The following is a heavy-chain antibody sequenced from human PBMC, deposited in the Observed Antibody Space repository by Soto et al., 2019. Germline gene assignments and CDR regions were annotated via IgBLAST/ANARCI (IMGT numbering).Heavy chain of an antibody. CDR3: VRGHSGLHI. D-gene: IGHD5-12*01. Sequence: QVQVVESGGGLVKPGGSLRLSCAGSGFTFSDYYMSWIRQIPGKGLEWISYISGGNTIYYIDSVKGRFTLSRDSAKNSLYLQMDSLRAEDTAVYYCVRGHSGLHIWGQGTMVTVSS. V-gene: IGHV3-11*01. CDR2: ISGGNTI. J-gene: IGHJ3*02. CDR1: GFTFSDYY.